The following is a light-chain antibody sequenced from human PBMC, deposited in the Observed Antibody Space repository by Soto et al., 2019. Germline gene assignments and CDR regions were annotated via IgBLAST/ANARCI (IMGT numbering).Light chain of an antibody. CDR3: QQRSNWPPFT. J-gene: IGKJ5*01. V-gene: IGKV3-15*01. Sequence: RASATLSVSPREKVTLSRKTSHSVNSHVAWYQQKPGQAPRLLLYGASTRATGIPVRFSGSGFGTEFTLTISSLEPEDFAVYYCQQRSNWPPFTFGQGTRLEIK. CDR1: HSVNSH. CDR2: GAS.